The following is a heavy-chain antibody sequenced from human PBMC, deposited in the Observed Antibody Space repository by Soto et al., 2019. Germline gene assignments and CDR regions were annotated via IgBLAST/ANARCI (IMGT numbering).Heavy chain of an antibody. CDR2: ISAYNGNT. V-gene: IGHV1-18*01. D-gene: IGHD2-8*02. CDR3: AREIALGAFDI. J-gene: IGHJ3*02. CDR1: GYTFTSYG. Sequence: ASVNLSCKASGYTFTSYGISLVRQAPGRGLEWMGWISAYNGNTNYAQKLQGRVTMTTDTSTSTAYMELRSLRSDDTAVYYCAREIALGAFDIWGQGTMVTVSS.